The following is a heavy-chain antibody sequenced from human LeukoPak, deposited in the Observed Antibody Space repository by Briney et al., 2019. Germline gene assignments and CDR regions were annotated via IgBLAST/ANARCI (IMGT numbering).Heavy chain of an antibody. V-gene: IGHV1-2*02. D-gene: IGHD2-8*02. Sequence: ASVKVSCKASGYTFTGYYIHWVRQAPGQGLEWMGWINAKSGDTEYAQKFQARVTMTRDTSITTTYMEVSRLSSDDTAVYYCARQNTGQLDYWGQGTLVTVSS. CDR3: ARQNTGQLDY. J-gene: IGHJ4*02. CDR1: GYTFTGYY. CDR2: INAKSGDT.